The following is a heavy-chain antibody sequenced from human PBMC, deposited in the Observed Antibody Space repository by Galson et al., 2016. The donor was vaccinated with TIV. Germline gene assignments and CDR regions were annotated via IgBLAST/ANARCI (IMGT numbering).Heavy chain of an antibody. J-gene: IGHJ6*02. D-gene: IGHD2-21*01. CDR2: INSDGSST. Sequence: SLRLSCAASGFTFSSYWTNWVRQAPGKGLEWVSRINSDGSSTTYAHSVQGRFTISRDNSRNTLYLQMHSLKADDTAVYYCARDRRFCGDQCYLRYYYGMDFWGQGTTVTVSS. V-gene: IGHV3-74*01. CDR3: ARDRRFCGDQCYLRYYYGMDF. CDR1: GFTFSSYW.